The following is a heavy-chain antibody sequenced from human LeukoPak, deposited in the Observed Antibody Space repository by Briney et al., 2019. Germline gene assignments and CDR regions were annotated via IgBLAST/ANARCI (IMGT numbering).Heavy chain of an antibody. V-gene: IGHV3-23*01. J-gene: IGHJ4*02. CDR1: GFTFSSYA. Sequence: QTGGSLRLSCAASGFTFSSYAMSWVRQAPGKGLEWVSAISGSGGSTYYADSVKGRFTISRDNSKNTLYLQMNSLRAEDTAVYYCARESRIAVAGIFDYWGQGTLVTVSS. CDR3: ARESRIAVAGIFDY. CDR2: ISGSGGST. D-gene: IGHD6-19*01.